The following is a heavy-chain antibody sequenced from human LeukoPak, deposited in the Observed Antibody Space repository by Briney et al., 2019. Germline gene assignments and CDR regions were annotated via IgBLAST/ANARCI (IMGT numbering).Heavy chain of an antibody. J-gene: IGHJ4*02. D-gene: IGHD4-23*01. CDR2: ISSSGITI. CDR3: ASYGGDGDY. V-gene: IGHV3-11*04. CDR1: GFTFSDYY. Sequence: GGSLRLSCAASGFTFSDYYMNWIRQAPGKGLEWVSYISSSGITIYYADSVKGRFTISRDNSKNTLYLQMNSLRAEDTAVYYCASYGGDGDYWGQGTLVTVSS.